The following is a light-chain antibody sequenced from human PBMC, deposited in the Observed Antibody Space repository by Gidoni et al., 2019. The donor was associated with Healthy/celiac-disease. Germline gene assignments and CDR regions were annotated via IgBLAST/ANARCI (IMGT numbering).Light chain of an antibody. CDR1: RSISSY. CDR3: QQGYSTPIT. J-gene: IGKJ5*01. Sequence: DIQMTQSPSSLSASVGNRVTITCRPSRSISSYLNWYQQKPGKAPKLLIYAASSLQSGVPSRFSGSGSGTDFTLTISSLQHEDFATYYCQQGYSTPITFGQGTRLEIK. CDR2: AAS. V-gene: IGKV1-39*01.